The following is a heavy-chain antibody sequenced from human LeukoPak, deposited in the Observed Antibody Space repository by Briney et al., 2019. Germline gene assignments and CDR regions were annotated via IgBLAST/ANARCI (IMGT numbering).Heavy chain of an antibody. D-gene: IGHD3-22*01. CDR1: GFTFSSYA. J-gene: IGHJ4*02. CDR2: ISGSGGNT. Sequence: GGSLRLSCAASGFTFSSYAMSWVRQPPGKGLNWVSSISGSGGNTFYADSVKGRFTISRDNSKNTLYLQMNSLRAEDTAVYYCARDRGYYDSGGYYLDYWGQGTLVTVSS. V-gene: IGHV3-23*01. CDR3: ARDRGYYDSGGYYLDY.